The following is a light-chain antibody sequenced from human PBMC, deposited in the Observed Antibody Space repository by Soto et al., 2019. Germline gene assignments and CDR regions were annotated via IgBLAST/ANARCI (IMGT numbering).Light chain of an antibody. CDR1: ETISSF. J-gene: IGKJ2*01. V-gene: IGKV1-39*01. CDR3: QQSYSAPYT. CDR2: AAT. Sequence: DILMTQSPSSLSASVGDRVTITCRASETISSFVTWYQHKAGTAPKLLIYAATTVQSGVPSRFSGSGYGTDFTLSIDSLHSEDFANYYCQQSYSAPYTFGQGTTLDIK.